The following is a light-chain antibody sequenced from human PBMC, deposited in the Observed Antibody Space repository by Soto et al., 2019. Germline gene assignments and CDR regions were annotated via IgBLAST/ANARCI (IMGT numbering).Light chain of an antibody. Sequence: SSPAPPSPLSGSPGQSITLSCPGTSSDVGGYNYVSWYQQHPGKAPKFIIYDVSNRPSGVSNRFSGSKSGNTASLTISGLQAEDEADYYCSSYTTSNTRQIVFGTGTKVTVL. J-gene: IGLJ1*01. V-gene: IGLV2-14*01. CDR1: SSDVGGYNY. CDR2: DVS. CDR3: SSYTTSNTRQIV.